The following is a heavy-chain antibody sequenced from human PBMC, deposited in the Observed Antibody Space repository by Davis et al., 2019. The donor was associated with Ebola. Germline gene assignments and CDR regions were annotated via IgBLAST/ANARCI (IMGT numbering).Heavy chain of an antibody. Sequence: GESLKISCAASGFTFSSYWMSWVRQAPGKGLEWVANIKQDGSEKYYVDSVKGRFTISRDNAKNSLYLQMNSLRAEDTAVYYCARDRPIAARPVDWFDPWGQGTLVTVSS. CDR1: GFTFSSYW. J-gene: IGHJ5*02. V-gene: IGHV3-7*01. D-gene: IGHD6-6*01. CDR3: ARDRPIAARPVDWFDP. CDR2: IKQDGSEK.